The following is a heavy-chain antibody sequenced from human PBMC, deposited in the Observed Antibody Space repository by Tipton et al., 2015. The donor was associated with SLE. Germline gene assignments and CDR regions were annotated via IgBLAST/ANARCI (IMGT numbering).Heavy chain of an antibody. Sequence: TLSLTCTVSGASISSYYWSWIRQPPGKGLEWIGYIYHSGSTYYNPSLKSRVTISVDRSKNQFSLKLTSVTAADTAVYYCAMTLWAFDIWGQGTMVTVSS. V-gene: IGHV4-59*12. CDR3: AMTLWAFDI. D-gene: IGHD3-10*01. J-gene: IGHJ3*02. CDR1: GASISSYY. CDR2: IYHSGST.